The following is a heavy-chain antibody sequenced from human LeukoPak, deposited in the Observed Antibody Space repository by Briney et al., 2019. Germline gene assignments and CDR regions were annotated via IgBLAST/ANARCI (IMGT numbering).Heavy chain of an antibody. V-gene: IGHV3-48*03. CDR1: GFTFSSYE. CDR3: ARCGNWGVGHAFDI. D-gene: IGHD4-23*01. J-gene: IGHJ3*02. Sequence: GVSLRLSCAASGFTFSSYEMIWVRQAPGKGREWFSYISSSGSTIYSADSVKGRFSISRDNAKNSLYLQMNSLRAEDTAVYYCARCGNWGVGHAFDIWGQGTMVTVSS. CDR2: ISSSGSTI.